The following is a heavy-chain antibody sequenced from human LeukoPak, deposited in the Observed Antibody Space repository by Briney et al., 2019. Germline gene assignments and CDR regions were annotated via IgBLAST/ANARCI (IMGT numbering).Heavy chain of an antibody. J-gene: IGHJ6*02. CDR3: ARSVNYGRGYYGMDV. CDR1: GFTFSSYG. D-gene: IGHD4-17*01. Sequence: GGCLRLSCAASGFTFSSYGMHWVRQAPGKGLEWVAVIWYDGSNKYYADSVKGRFTISRDNSKHTLYLQMNSLRAEDTAVYYCARSVNYGRGYYGMDVWGQGTAVTVSS. CDR2: IWYDGSNK. V-gene: IGHV3-33*01.